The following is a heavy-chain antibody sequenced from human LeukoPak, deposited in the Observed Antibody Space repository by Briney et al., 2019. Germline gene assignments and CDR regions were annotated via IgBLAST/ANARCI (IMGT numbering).Heavy chain of an antibody. J-gene: IGHJ4*02. CDR2: ISSNGGST. D-gene: IGHD1-26*01. CDR1: GFTFSSYA. CDR3: ARVTVGAHYYDY. V-gene: IGHV3-64*01. Sequence: GGTLRLSCAASGFTFSSYAMHWVRQAPGKGLEYVSAISSNGGSTYYANSVKGRFTISRDNSKNTLYLQMGSLRAEDMAVYYCARVTVGAHYYDYWGQGTLVTVSS.